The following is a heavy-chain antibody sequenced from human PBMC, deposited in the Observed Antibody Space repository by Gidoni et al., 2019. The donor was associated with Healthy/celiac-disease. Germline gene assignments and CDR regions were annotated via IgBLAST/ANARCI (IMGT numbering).Heavy chain of an antibody. Sequence: QVQLQESGPGLVKPSQTLSLTCTVSGGSISSGGYYWSWFRQHPGKGLEWIGYIYYSGSTYYNPSRKSRVTISVDTSKNQFSLKLSSVTAADTAVYYCARGYSSSWARLGDVWGKGTTVTVSS. CDR1: GGSISSGGYY. D-gene: IGHD6-13*01. CDR2: IYYSGST. CDR3: ARGYSSSWARLGDV. J-gene: IGHJ6*04. V-gene: IGHV4-31*03.